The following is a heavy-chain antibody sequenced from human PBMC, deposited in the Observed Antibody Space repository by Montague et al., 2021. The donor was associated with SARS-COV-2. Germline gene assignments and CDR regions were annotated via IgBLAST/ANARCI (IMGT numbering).Heavy chain of an antibody. CDR1: GGSISGSSYY. CDR3: AREGLKRLLWFGEGYYYGMDV. Sequence: SETLSLTCTVSGGSISGSSYYWGWIRQSPGKGLEWIGSIYYSGSTYYNPSLKSRVTISVDTSKNQFSLKLSSVTAADTAVYYCAREGLKRLLWFGEGYYYGMDVWGQGTTVTVSS. D-gene: IGHD3-10*01. CDR2: IYYSGST. J-gene: IGHJ6*02. V-gene: IGHV4-39*02.